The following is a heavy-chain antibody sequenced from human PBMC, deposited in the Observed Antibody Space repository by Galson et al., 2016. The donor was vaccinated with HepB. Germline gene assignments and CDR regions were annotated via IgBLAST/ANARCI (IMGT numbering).Heavy chain of an antibody. CDR1: GLTFSDHF. CDR3: VRDFLGLGDF. CDR2: IRSKSNSYST. D-gene: IGHD1-26*01. V-gene: IGHV3-72*01. J-gene: IGHJ4*02. Sequence: SLRLSCAASGLTFSDHFMDWVRQAPGKGLEFVGRIRSKSNSYSTEYAASVRGRYTVSRDDSENSLYLQMNSLKTEDTAVYYCVRDFLGLGDFWGQGTLVTVSS.